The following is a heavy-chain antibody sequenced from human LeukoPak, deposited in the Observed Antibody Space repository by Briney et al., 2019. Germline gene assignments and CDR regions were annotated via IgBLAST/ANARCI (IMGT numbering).Heavy chain of an antibody. D-gene: IGHD5-12*01. V-gene: IGHV3-7*01. CDR3: ASQGLYSGYDLDYFDY. CDR1: GFTFSRYW. CDR2: IKQDGSEK. Sequence: GGSLRLSCAASGFTFSRYWMSWVRQAPGKGLEWVANIKQDGSEKCYVDSVKGRLTISRDNAKNSLYLQMNSLRAEDTAVYYCASQGLYSGYDLDYFDYWGQGALVTVSP. J-gene: IGHJ4*02.